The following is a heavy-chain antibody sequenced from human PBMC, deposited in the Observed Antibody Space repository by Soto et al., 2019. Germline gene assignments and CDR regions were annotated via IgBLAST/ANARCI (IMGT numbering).Heavy chain of an antibody. CDR1: GGSFNGFY. D-gene: IGHD1-26*01. CDR2: INHSGT. V-gene: IGHV4-34*01. J-gene: IGHJ4*02. CDR3: GRVNSGSYQVDY. Sequence: SETLSLTCAVYGGSFNGFYWSWIRQPPGKGLEWIGEINHSGTNYNPSLKSRVTISGDASKNQFSLKLTSVTAADTAVYYCGRVNSGSYQVDYWSQGTLVTVSS.